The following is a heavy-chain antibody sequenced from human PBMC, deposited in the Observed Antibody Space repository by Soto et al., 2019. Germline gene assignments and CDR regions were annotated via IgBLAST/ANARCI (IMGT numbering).Heavy chain of an antibody. CDR3: ARDGWGSNWYFDL. D-gene: IGHD3-16*01. CDR1: GVTFKDYG. CDR2: ISYDGNQT. J-gene: IGHJ2*01. V-gene: IGHV3-30*03. Sequence: GGSLRLSCGAPGVTFKDYGMHWVRQAPGKGLEWVAVISYDGNQTYYADSVKGRFTISKDKSKRTLFLQMNSLRVDDTAVYYCARDGWGSNWYFDLWGRGTLVT.